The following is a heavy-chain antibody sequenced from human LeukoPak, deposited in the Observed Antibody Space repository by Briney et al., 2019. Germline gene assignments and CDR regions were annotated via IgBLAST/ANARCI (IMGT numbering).Heavy chain of an antibody. Sequence: GGSLRLSCAASGFTFSSYAMSWVRQAPGKGLEWVSAISGSGGSTYYADPVKGRFTISRDNSKNTLYLQMNSLRAEDTAVYYCAKGDCSGGSCYSIWYYYYYMDVWGKGTTVTVSS. CDR1: GFTFSSYA. V-gene: IGHV3-23*01. J-gene: IGHJ6*03. D-gene: IGHD2-15*01. CDR3: AKGDCSGGSCYSIWYYYYYMDV. CDR2: ISGSGGST.